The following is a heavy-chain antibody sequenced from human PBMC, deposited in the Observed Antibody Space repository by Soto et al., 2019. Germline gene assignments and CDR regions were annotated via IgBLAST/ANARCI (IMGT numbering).Heavy chain of an antibody. J-gene: IGHJ4*02. Sequence: ASVKVSCKVSGYTLTELSMHWVRQAPGKGLEWMGGFDPEDGETIYAQKFQGRVTMTEDTSTDTAYMELSSLRSEDTAVYYCATSVYYYDSSGYLYWGQGTLVTVSS. D-gene: IGHD3-22*01. CDR3: ATSVYYYDSSGYLY. CDR2: FDPEDGET. CDR1: GYTLTELS. V-gene: IGHV1-24*01.